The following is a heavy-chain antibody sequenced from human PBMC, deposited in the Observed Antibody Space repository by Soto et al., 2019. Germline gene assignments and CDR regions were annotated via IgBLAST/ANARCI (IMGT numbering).Heavy chain of an antibody. V-gene: IGHV5-51*01. CDR2: IYPGDSET. CDR1: GYSFTNYW. J-gene: IGHJ4*02. D-gene: IGHD2-15*01. CDR3: TRHRVGYCSGRTCLDFDY. Sequence: EVQLVQSGAEVKKPGESLKISCKGSGYSFTNYWIGWVRQMPEKGLEWMGIIYPGDSETRYSPSFQGQVTISADKSISTAYLQWNRLKASDTAMYYCTRHRVGYCSGRTCLDFDYWGQGTLVTVSS.